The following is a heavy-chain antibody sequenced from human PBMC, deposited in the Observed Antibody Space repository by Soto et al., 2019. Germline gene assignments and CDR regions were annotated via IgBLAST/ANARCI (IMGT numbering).Heavy chain of an antibody. CDR1: GFTFSSYA. CDR3: AKGIAAAGTSYYYYYGMDV. D-gene: IGHD6-13*01. Sequence: GSLRLSCAASGFTFSSYAMSWVRQAPGKGLEWVSAISGSGGSTYYADSVKGRFTISRDNSKNTLYLQMNSLRAEDTAVYYCAKGIAAAGTSYYYYYGMDVWGQGTTVTVSS. J-gene: IGHJ6*02. CDR2: ISGSGGST. V-gene: IGHV3-23*01.